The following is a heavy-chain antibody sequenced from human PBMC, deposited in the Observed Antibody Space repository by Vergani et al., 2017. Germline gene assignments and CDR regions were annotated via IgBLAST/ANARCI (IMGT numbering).Heavy chain of an antibody. Sequence: QVQLMQSGAEVKKPGASVKVSCKASGYTFTSYGISWVRQAPGQGLEWMGWINPNSGGTNYAQKFQGRVTMTRDTSISTAYMELSRLRSDDTAVYYCARVLVFIHAFDIWGQGTMVTVSA. CDR1: GYTFTSYG. V-gene: IGHV1-2*02. J-gene: IGHJ3*02. CDR2: INPNSGGT. D-gene: IGHD6-6*01. CDR3: ARVLVFIHAFDI.